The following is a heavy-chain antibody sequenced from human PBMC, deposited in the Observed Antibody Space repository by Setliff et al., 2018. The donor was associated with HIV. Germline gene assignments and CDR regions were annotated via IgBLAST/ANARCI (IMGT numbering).Heavy chain of an antibody. Sequence: SETLSLTCTVSGGSISSYYWSWIRQPPGKGLEWIGNIYSSGSTNYNPSLKSRVTISVDTSKNQFSLKLNSVTAADAAVYYCARVVPEVVYGAYWFDPWGQGTLVTVSS. D-gene: IGHD4-17*01. V-gene: IGHV4-4*09. J-gene: IGHJ5*02. CDR3: ARVVPEVVYGAYWFDP. CDR1: GGSISSYY. CDR2: IYSSGST.